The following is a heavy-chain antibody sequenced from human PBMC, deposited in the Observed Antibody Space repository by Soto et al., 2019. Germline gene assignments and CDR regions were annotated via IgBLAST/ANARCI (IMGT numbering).Heavy chain of an antibody. CDR2: IWYDGSNK. D-gene: IGHD5-12*01. V-gene: IGHV3-33*01. CDR1: GFTFSGYG. J-gene: IGHJ4*02. CDR3: ATRGPGLATIDY. Sequence: PGGSLRLSCAASGFTFSGYGMHWVRQAPGKGLEWVAVIWYDGSNKYYADSVKGRFTISRDNSKNTLYLQMNSLRAEDTAVYYCATRGPGLATIDYWGQGTLVTVSS.